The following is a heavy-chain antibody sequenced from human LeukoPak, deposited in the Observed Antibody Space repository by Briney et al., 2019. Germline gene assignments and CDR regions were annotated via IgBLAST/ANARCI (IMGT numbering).Heavy chain of an antibody. V-gene: IGHV3-23*01. CDR2: ISGSGGST. Sequence: GGSLRLSCAASGFTFSSYAMSWVRQAPGKGLEWVSAISGSGGSTYYADSVKGRFTISRDNSKNTLYLQMNSLRAEDTAVYYCAKDLMMSYYDSSGYPEYFQHWGQGTLVTVSS. J-gene: IGHJ1*01. CDR3: AKDLMMSYYDSSGYPEYFQH. D-gene: IGHD3-22*01. CDR1: GFTFSSYA.